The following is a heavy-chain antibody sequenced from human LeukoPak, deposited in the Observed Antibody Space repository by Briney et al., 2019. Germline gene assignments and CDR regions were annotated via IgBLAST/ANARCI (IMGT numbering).Heavy chain of an antibody. CDR1: GFTFSDYY. D-gene: IGHD2-8*01. J-gene: IGHJ4*02. CDR3: AKTRVCFDY. V-gene: IGHV3-23*01. Sequence: GGSLRLSCAASGFTFSDYYMSWIRQAPGKGLEWVSAISGSGGSTYYADSVKGRFTISRDNSKNTLYLQMNSLRAEDTAVYYCAKTRVCFDYWGQGTLVTVSS. CDR2: ISGSGGST.